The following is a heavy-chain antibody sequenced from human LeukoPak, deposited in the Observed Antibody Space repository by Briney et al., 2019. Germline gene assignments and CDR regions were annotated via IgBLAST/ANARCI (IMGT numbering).Heavy chain of an antibody. J-gene: IGHJ6*03. Sequence: ASVKVSCKASGYTFTSYGISWVRQAPGQGLEWMGWISAYYGNTNYAQTLQGRVTMTTDTSTSTAYMELRSLRSDDTAVYYCARRSSGYYYYYYYYYMDVWGKGTTVTVSS. V-gene: IGHV1-18*01. CDR1: GYTFTSYG. D-gene: IGHD3-22*01. CDR2: ISAYYGNT. CDR3: ARRSSGYYYYYYYYYMDV.